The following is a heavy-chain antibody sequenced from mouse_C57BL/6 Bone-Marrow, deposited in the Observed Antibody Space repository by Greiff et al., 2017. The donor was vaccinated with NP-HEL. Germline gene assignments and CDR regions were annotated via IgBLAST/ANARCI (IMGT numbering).Heavy chain of an antibody. Sequence: VQLQQSGPGLVQPSQSLSITCTVSGFSLTSYGVHWVRQSPGTGLEWLGVIWRGGSTDYNAAFISRLSICKDNSKSQVFFKMNSLQADDTARYYCASTIVTSYYAMDYWGQGTSVTVSS. J-gene: IGHJ4*01. V-gene: IGHV2-2*01. CDR3: ASTIVTSYYAMDY. CDR2: IWRGGST. CDR1: GFSLTSYG. D-gene: IGHD2-5*01.